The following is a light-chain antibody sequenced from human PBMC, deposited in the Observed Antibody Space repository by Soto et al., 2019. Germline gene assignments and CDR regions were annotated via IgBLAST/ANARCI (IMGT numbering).Light chain of an antibody. CDR1: SSDVGGYNF. Sequence: QSALTQPASVSGSPGQLITISWTGTSSDVGGYNFVSWYQQHPGKVPKLMIFDVNRRPSGVSDRFSGSKSGNTASLTISGLQAEDEGDYYCCSYTSSSTHVFGSGTKLTVL. J-gene: IGLJ1*01. CDR3: CSYTSSSTHV. V-gene: IGLV2-14*03. CDR2: DVN.